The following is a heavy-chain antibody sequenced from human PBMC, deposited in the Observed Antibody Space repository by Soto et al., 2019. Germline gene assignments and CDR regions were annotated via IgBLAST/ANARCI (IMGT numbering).Heavy chain of an antibody. CDR3: ARGPYGSGSPIAPYFFDY. Sequence: EVQLGESGGGLVQPGGSLRLSCAASGFTFSSYDMHWVRQATGNGLEWVSAIGTAGDTYYPGSVKGRFTISRENAKNSLYLQMNSLRAGDTAVYYCARGPYGSGSPIAPYFFDYWGQGTLGTVSS. D-gene: IGHD3-10*01. V-gene: IGHV3-13*01. J-gene: IGHJ4*02. CDR2: IGTAGDT. CDR1: GFTFSSYD.